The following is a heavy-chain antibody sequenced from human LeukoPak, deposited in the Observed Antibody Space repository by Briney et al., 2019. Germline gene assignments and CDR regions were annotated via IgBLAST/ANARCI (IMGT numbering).Heavy chain of an antibody. J-gene: IGHJ4*02. D-gene: IGHD6-13*01. CDR3: AKDLSARIAADGTERCHGY. CDR1: GFTFSSYA. V-gene: IGHV3-23*01. CDR2: ISGSGGST. Sequence: GGSLRLSCAASGFTFSSYAMSWVRQAPGKGLEWVSAISGSGGSTYYADSVKGRFTISRDNSKNTLYLQMNSLRAEDTAVYYCAKDLSARIAADGTERCHGYWGQGTLVTVSS.